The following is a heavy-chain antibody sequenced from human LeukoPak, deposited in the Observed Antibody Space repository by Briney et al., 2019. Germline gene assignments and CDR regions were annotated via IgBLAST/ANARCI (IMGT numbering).Heavy chain of an antibody. CDR1: GGTFSSYA. CDR2: IIPIFGTA. V-gene: IGHV1-69*01. Sequence: SVKVSFKASGGTFSSYAISWVRQAPGQGLEWMGGIIPIFGTANYAQKFQGRVTITADESTSTAYMELSSLRSEDTAVYDCARVYCSGGSCSFDYGGQGTLVTVSS. CDR3: ARVYCSGGSCSFDY. J-gene: IGHJ4*02. D-gene: IGHD2-15*01.